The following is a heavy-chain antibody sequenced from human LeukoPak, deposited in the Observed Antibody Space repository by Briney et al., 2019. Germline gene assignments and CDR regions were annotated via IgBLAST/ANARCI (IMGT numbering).Heavy chain of an antibody. Sequence: WRSLRLSCAASGFTFSNYNMHWVRQAPGKGLEWVAVISDDGDNKYYADSVKGRFTISRDNSKNTLYLQMNSLRAEDTAVYYCAKDLSNSWSFDYWGQGTLVTVSS. CDR1: GFTFSNYN. J-gene: IGHJ4*02. V-gene: IGHV3-30*18. CDR3: AKDLSNSWSFDY. D-gene: IGHD6-13*01. CDR2: ISDDGDNK.